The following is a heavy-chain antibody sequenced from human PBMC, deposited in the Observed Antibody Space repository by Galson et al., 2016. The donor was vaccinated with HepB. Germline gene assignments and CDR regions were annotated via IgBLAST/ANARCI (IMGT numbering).Heavy chain of an antibody. J-gene: IGHJ4*02. D-gene: IGHD6-19*01. CDR1: GFTFSSYG. CDR3: AKDLFAVMD. CDR2: IRGSGADT. V-gene: IGHV3-23*01. Sequence: SLRLSCAASGFTFSSYGMSWVRLAPGKGLEWVSGIRGSGADTYYADSVKGRFTISRDNSKNMVYLQMNSLRVDDTVVYYCAKDLFAVMDWGQGTLVTVSS.